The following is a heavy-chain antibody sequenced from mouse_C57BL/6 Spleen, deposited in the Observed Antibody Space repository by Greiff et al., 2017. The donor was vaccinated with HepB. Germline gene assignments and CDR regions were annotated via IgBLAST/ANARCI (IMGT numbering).Heavy chain of an antibody. D-gene: IGHD2-14*01. CDR2: IRSKSNNYAT. Sequence: EVQLVESGGGLVQPKGSLKLSCAASGFSFNTYAMNWVRQAPGKGLEWVARIRSKSNNYATYYADSEKDRFTISRDDSESMLYLQMNNLKTEDTAMYYCVRHGGVLDYAMDYWGQGTSVTVSS. CDR1: GFSFNTYA. J-gene: IGHJ4*01. V-gene: IGHV10-1*01. CDR3: VRHGGVLDYAMDY.